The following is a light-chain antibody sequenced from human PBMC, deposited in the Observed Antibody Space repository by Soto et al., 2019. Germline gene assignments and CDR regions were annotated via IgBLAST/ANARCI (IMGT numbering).Light chain of an antibody. CDR2: AAS. V-gene: IGKV1-12*01. CDR1: QYIGGR. J-gene: IGKJ1*01. CDR3: LQVYSFPRT. Sequence: DIQITHSPSSVSASVVDRITITFLASQYIGGRLAWFQQKPGKAPQYLIQAASILQSGVPSRFSGSGSGTEFILTINNLQPEDFASYFCLQVYSFPRTFGLGTKVDIK.